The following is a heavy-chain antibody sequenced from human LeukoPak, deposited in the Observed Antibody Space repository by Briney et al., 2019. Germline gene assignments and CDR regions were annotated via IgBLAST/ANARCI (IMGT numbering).Heavy chain of an antibody. CDR1: GFTFSSYA. Sequence: GGSLRLSCAASGFTFSSYAMHWVRQAPGKGLEWVAVISYDGSNKYYADSVKGRFTISRDNSKNTLYLQMNSLRAEDTAVYYCARVSVLTGSSFDYWGQGTLVTVSS. CDR3: ARVSVLTGSSFDY. CDR2: ISYDGSNK. V-gene: IGHV3-30*04. D-gene: IGHD3-9*01. J-gene: IGHJ4*02.